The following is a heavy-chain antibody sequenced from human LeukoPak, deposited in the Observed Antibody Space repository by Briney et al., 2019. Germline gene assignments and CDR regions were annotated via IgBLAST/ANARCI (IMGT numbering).Heavy chain of an antibody. J-gene: IGHJ4*02. CDR1: GYTFTSYD. CDR3: ASSYYYDSSGYSYPLFDY. D-gene: IGHD3-22*01. V-gene: IGHV1-8*01. Sequence: GASVKVSCKASGYTFTSYDINWVRQATGQGLEWMGWMNPNSGNTGYAQKFQGRVTMTRNTSISTAYMELSSLRSEDTAVYYCASSYYYDSSGYSYPLFDYWGQGTLVTVSS. CDR2: MNPNSGNT.